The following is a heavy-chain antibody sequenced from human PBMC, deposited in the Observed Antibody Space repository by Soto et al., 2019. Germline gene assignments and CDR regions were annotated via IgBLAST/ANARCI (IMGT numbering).Heavy chain of an antibody. Sequence: SEPLALTCTVSGGSISSSSYYWGWIRQPPGKGLEWIGSIYYSGSTYYNPSLKSRVTISVDTSKNQFSLKLSSVTAADTAVYYCASFGFPAEYYGMDCWGQGTKVTVSS. CDR2: IYYSGST. CDR1: GGSISSSSYY. D-gene: IGHD2-2*01. V-gene: IGHV4-39*01. CDR3: ASFGFPAEYYGMDC. J-gene: IGHJ6*02.